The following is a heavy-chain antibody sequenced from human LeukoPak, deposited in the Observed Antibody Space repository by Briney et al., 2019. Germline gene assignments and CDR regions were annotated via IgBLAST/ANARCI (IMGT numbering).Heavy chain of an antibody. Sequence: GGSLRLSCKGSGFPFGDYVISWFRQAPGKGLEWVGFIRSTAYGATTEYAVSVRGRFTLSRDDSKTTAYLQMDSLKTEDTALYYCTRGWRYSAYDPGYFQYWGQGTLVTVSS. V-gene: IGHV3-49*03. CDR3: TRGWRYSAYDPGYFQY. J-gene: IGHJ1*01. CDR1: GFPFGDYV. CDR2: IRSTAYGATT. D-gene: IGHD5-12*01.